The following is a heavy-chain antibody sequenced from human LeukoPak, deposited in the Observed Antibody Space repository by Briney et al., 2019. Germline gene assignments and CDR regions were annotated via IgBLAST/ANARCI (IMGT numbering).Heavy chain of an antibody. CDR3: ARVLTNWFDP. CDR2: IYYSGGT. CDR1: GGSFSGYY. V-gene: IGHV4-34*01. Sequence: SETLSLTCAVYGGSFSGYYWGWIRQPPGKGLEWIGSIYYSGGTSYNSSLKSRVTMSIDTSKSQFSLKLSSVTAADTAVYYCARVLTNWFDPWGQGTLVTVSS. J-gene: IGHJ5*02.